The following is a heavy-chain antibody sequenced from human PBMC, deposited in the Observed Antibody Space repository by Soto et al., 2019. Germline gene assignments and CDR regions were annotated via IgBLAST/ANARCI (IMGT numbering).Heavy chain of an antibody. D-gene: IGHD3-16*02. V-gene: IGHV1-2*04. CDR2: INPNSGGT. CDR3: ARSGMLTFGGVIAAFGY. J-gene: IGHJ4*02. Sequence: QVQLVQSGAEVKKPGASVKVSCKASGYTFTGYYMHWVRQAPGQGLEWMGWINPNSGGTNYAQKFQGWVTMTRDTTISTSYMELSMLRSNATAVYYCARSGMLTFGGVIAAFGYCGQGTMDTVSS. CDR1: GYTFTGYY.